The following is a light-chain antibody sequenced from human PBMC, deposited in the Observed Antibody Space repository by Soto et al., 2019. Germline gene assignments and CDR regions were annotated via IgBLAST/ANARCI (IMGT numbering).Light chain of an antibody. CDR2: AAS. Sequence: DIQMTQSPSSLSASVGDRVTITCRASQSISSYLNWYQQKPGKAPKLLIYAASSLQSGVTSRFSGSGSGTDFTLTISSLQPEDFATYYCLLDFSYFWAFGHGTKA. CDR1: QSISSY. V-gene: IGKV1-39*02. J-gene: IGKJ1*01. CDR3: LLDFSYFWA.